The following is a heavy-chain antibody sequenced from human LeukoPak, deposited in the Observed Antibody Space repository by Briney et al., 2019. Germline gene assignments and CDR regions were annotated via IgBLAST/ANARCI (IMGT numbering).Heavy chain of an antibody. D-gene: IGHD6-19*01. CDR2: ISGSGGST. CDR3: AKDGTSSGWTAYYFDY. Sequence: GGSLRLSCAASGFTFSSYEMNWVRQAPGKGLEWVSAISGSGGSTYYADPVKGRFTISRDNSKNTLYLQMNSLRAEDTAVYYCAKDGTSSGWTAYYFDYWGQGTLVTVSS. V-gene: IGHV3-23*01. J-gene: IGHJ4*02. CDR1: GFTFSSYE.